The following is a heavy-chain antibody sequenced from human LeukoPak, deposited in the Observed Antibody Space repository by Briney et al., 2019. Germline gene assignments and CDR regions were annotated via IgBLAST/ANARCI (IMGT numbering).Heavy chain of an antibody. CDR1: GYTFTSYA. V-gene: IGHV7-4-1*02. CDR3: ARDGRWLQLRNNWFDP. Sequence: GASVKVSCKASGYTFTSYAMNWVRQAPGRGLEWMGWINTNTGNPTYAQGFTGRFVFSLDTSVSTAYLQISSLKAEDTAVYYCARDGRWLQLRNNWFDPWGQGTLVTVSS. J-gene: IGHJ5*02. CDR2: INTNTGNP. D-gene: IGHD5-24*01.